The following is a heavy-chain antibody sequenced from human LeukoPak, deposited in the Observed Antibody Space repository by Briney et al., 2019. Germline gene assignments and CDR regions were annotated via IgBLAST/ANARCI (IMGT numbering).Heavy chain of an antibody. CDR1: GFTFDDYA. V-gene: IGHV3-9*01. CDR2: ISWNSGSI. J-gene: IGHJ4*02. D-gene: IGHD1-26*01. Sequence: GGSLRLSCAASGFTFDDYAMHWVRLAPGKGLEWVSGISWNSGSIDYAVSVKGRFIISRDNAKNSLYLQMNSLRPEDTALYYCAKGTGRYWTFFDYWGQGKLVIVSS. CDR3: AKGTGRYWTFFDY.